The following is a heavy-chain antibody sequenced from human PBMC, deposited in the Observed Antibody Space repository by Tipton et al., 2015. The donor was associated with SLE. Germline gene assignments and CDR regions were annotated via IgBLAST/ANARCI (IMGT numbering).Heavy chain of an antibody. J-gene: IGHJ4*02. CDR3: ARGRGSSSSGHY. V-gene: IGHV4-59*12. CDR1: GYSISSDYY. CDR2: IYYSGST. D-gene: IGHD6-6*01. Sequence: TLSLTCTVSGYSISSDYYWSWIRQPPGKGLEWIGYIYYSGSTNYNPSLKSRVTISVDTSKNQFSLKLSSVTAADTAVYYCARGRGSSSSGHYWGQGTLVTVSS.